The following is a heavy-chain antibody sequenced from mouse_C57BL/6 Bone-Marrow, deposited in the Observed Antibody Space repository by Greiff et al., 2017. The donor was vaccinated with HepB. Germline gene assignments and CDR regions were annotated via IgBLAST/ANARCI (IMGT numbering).Heavy chain of an antibody. CDR2: IYPRSGNT. Sequence: LQESGAELARPGASVKLSCKASGYTFTSYGISWVKQRTGQGLEWIGEIYPRSGNTYYNEKFKGKATLTADKSSSTAYMELLSLTSEDAAVYFCARLLRYPFDYWGQGTTLTVSS. CDR1: GYTFTSYG. CDR3: ARLLRYPFDY. V-gene: IGHV1-81*01. J-gene: IGHJ2*01. D-gene: IGHD1-1*01.